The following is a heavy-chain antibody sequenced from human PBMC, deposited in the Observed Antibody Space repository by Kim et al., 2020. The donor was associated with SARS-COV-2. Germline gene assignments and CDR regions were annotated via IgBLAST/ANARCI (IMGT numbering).Heavy chain of an antibody. CDR3: AKDPEFGEFSFFDY. Sequence: AESVKGRCTISRDNSKNTLYLQMNSLRAEDTAVYYCAKDPEFGEFSFFDYWGQGTLVTVSS. J-gene: IGHJ4*02. V-gene: IGHV3-23*01. D-gene: IGHD3-10*01.